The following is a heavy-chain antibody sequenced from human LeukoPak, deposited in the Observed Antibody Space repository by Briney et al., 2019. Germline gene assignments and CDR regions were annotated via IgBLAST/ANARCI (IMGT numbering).Heavy chain of an antibody. CDR3: ARDIVAVPAAIGWFDP. J-gene: IGHJ5*02. CDR1: GFTFSSYW. Sequence: GGSLRLSCAASGFTFSSYWMSWVRQAPGKGLEWVANIKQDGSEKYYVDSVKGRFTISRDNAKNSLYLQMNSLRAEDTAVYYCARDIVAVPAAIGWFDPWGQGTLVTVSS. CDR2: IKQDGSEK. D-gene: IGHD2-2*01. V-gene: IGHV3-7*01.